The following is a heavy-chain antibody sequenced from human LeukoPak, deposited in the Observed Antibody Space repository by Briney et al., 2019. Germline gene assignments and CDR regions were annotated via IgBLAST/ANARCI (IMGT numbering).Heavy chain of an antibody. CDR3: ARDGPGLAYCGGDCPSFDY. D-gene: IGHD2-21*02. J-gene: IGHJ4*02. CDR2: IKQDGREK. Sequence: HPGGSLRLSCAASGFTFSTYWMSWVRQAPGKGLEWVANIKQDGREKYYVDSVKGRFTISRDNAKNSLYLQMNSLRAEDTSVYYCARDGPGLAYCGGDCPSFDYWGQGTLVTVSS. CDR1: GFTFSTYW. V-gene: IGHV3-7*01.